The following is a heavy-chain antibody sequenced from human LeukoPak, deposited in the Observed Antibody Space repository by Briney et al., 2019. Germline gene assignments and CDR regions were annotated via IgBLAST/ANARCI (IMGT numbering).Heavy chain of an antibody. J-gene: IGHJ4*02. D-gene: IGHD3-10*01. Sequence: ASVKVSCKSSGYTFTGYYMHWVRQAPGQGLEWMGWINPNNGGTNYAQKFQGRVTMTRDMSISTAFMELTWLRSDDTAVYYCARVVGGNYYGSETDDYWGQGTLVTVSS. CDR1: GYTFTGYY. CDR3: ARVVGGNYYGSETDDY. V-gene: IGHV1-2*02. CDR2: INPNNGGT.